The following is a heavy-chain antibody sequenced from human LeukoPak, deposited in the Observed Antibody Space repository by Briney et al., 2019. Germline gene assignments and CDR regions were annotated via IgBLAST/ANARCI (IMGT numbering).Heavy chain of an antibody. Sequence: GASVKVSCEASGYPFNAYFIHWVRQAPGQGLEWMGWINPNSGDTKFAQKFQGSVTMTRDTSISTAYMELSRLRSDDTGVYYCARGALHAGSYYDPWGQGTLVTVSS. CDR1: GYPFNAYF. D-gene: IGHD1-26*01. J-gene: IGHJ5*02. CDR2: INPNSGDT. V-gene: IGHV1-2*04. CDR3: ARGALHAGSYYDP.